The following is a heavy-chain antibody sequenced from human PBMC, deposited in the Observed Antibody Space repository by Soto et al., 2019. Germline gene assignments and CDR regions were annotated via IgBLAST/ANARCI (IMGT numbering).Heavy chain of an antibody. J-gene: IGHJ5*02. CDR3: ARSSGGNFGIIIEGTNWFDP. D-gene: IGHD1-26*01. CDR2: INPHGGST. CDR1: RDTFTSYY. V-gene: IGHV1-46*01. Sequence: ASVKVSCKAPRDTFTSYYINWVRQAPGQGLEWMGVINPHGGSTAYAQKFKGRVTLTRDTSASTVYMEVSSLTSEDTAMYYCARSSGGNFGIIIEGTNWFDPWGQGTLVTVSS.